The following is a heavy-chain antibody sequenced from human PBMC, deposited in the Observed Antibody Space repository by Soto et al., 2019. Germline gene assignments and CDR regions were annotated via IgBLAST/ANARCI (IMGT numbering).Heavy chain of an antibody. CDR3: ASDMIPFGGGIDADDYSGMAA. CDR2: IYYSGST. D-gene: IGHD3-16*02. Sequence: TLGLTCTVSGCSISSGDYYWSRLRPPPGRGLEWIGYIYYSGSTYYNPSLKSRVTLSVDSSKNQFPLKQSFVIAEATAVYYWASDMIPFGGGIDADDYSGMAAWAKGPRSPSP. J-gene: IGHJ6*02. CDR1: GCSISSGDYY. V-gene: IGHV4-30-4*01.